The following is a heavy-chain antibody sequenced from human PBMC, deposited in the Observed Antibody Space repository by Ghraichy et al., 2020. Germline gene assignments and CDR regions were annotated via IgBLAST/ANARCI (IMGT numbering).Heavy chain of an antibody. CDR1: GYTFTSYG. CDR3: ARDHYYDRLVWAGYYYGMDV. D-gene: IGHD3-22*01. CDR2: ISAYNGNT. J-gene: IGHJ6*02. V-gene: IGHV1-18*01. Sequence: ASVKVSCKASGYTFTSYGISWVRQAPGQGLEWMGWISAYNGNTNYAQKLQGRVTMTTDTSTSTAYMELRSLRSDDTAVYYCARDHYYDRLVWAGYYYGMDVWGQGTTVTVSS.